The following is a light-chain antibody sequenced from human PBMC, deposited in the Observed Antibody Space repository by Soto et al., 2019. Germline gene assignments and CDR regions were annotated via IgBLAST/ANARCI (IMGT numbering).Light chain of an antibody. CDR1: QSVSTY. V-gene: IGKV3-15*01. J-gene: IGKJ2*01. CDR2: GAS. Sequence: EIVMTQSPATLSVSLGDRATLSCRASQSVSTYLAWYQQKPGQAPRLLIYGASTMATGIPARFSGSGSETDFTLNISSLQSEDFAVYYCQQYASWPPSYTFGHGTKLEIK. CDR3: QQYASWPPSYT.